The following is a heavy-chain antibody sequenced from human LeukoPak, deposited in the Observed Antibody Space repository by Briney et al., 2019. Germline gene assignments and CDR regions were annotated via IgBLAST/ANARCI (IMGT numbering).Heavy chain of an antibody. J-gene: IGHJ3*02. V-gene: IGHV4-59*08. CDR3: ARRIAVAGTWAFDI. Sequence: SETLSLTCTVSGGLISRYYWIWLRQPPGKGLEWIGYIYYSGSTNYNPSLKSRVTISVDTSKNQFSLKLSSVTAADTAVYYGARRIAVAGTWAFDIWGQGIMVTVSS. D-gene: IGHD6-19*01. CDR2: IYYSGST. CDR1: GGLISRYY.